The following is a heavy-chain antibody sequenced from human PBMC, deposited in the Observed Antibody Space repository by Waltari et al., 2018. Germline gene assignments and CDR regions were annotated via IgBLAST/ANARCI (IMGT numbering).Heavy chain of an antibody. CDR2: IIPIFGSA. CDR1: GGTFSSYA. J-gene: IGHJ6*02. CDR3: ARDKEMATMSAYYYYGMDV. V-gene: IGHV1-69*01. D-gene: IGHD5-12*01. Sequence: QVQLVQSGAEVKKPGSSVKVSCKASGGTFSSYAISWVRQAPGQGLEWMGGIIPIFGSANYAQKFQGRVKITADESTSTAYMELSSMRSEDTAVYYCARDKEMATMSAYYYYGMDVWGQGTTVTVSS.